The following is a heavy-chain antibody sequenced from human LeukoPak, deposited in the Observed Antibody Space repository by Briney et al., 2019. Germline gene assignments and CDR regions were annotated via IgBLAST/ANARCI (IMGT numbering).Heavy chain of an antibody. V-gene: IGHV3-66*01. CDR1: GFTVSSNY. CDR3: ARGVHSSGYYSAYYFDY. J-gene: IGHJ4*02. CDR2: IYSGGST. Sequence: GGSLRLSCAASGFTVSSNYMSWVRQAPGKRLEWVSVIYSGGSTYYADSVKGRFTISRDNSKNTLYLQMNSLRAEDTAVYYCARGVHSSGYYSAYYFDYWGQGTLVTVSS. D-gene: IGHD3-22*01.